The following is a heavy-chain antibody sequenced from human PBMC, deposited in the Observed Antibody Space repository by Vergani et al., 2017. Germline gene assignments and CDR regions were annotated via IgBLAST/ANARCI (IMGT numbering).Heavy chain of an antibody. J-gene: IGHJ4*02. CDR1: GFSFGDYA. D-gene: IGHD3-16*01. CDR3: ARDRLDDSYAYFDY. V-gene: IGHV3-49*04. Sequence: EVQLAESGGGLVQPGHSLRLSCTTSGFSFGDYAMTWVRQVPGKGLQWVGVIRSHTHGATTEYAASVKGRFTISRDDSKNSAFLQMTSLKTEDTAVYFCARDRLDDSYAYFDYWGQGTLVTVSP. CDR2: IRSHTHGATT.